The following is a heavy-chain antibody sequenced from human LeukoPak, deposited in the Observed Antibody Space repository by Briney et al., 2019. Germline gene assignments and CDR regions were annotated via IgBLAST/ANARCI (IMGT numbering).Heavy chain of an antibody. CDR2: IIPILGIA. Sequence: ASVKVSCKASGGTFSSYTISWVRQAPGQGLEWMGRIIPILGIANYAQTFQGRVTITADKSTSTAYIELSSLRSEDTAVYYCARVEGYYDVVFSTGWFDPWGQGSLVTVYS. J-gene: IGHJ5*02. V-gene: IGHV1-69*02. CDR1: GGTFSSYT. D-gene: IGHD3-10*02. CDR3: ARVEGYYDVVFSTGWFDP.